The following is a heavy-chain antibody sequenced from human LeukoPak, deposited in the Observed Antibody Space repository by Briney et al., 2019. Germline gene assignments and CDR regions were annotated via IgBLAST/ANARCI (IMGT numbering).Heavy chain of an antibody. CDR3: ARELAAAGDDAFDI. CDR1: GGTFSSNA. D-gene: IGHD6-13*01. CDR2: IIPIFGTA. J-gene: IGHJ3*02. Sequence: SVKVSCKASGGTFSSNAICWVRQAPGQGLEWMGGIIPIFGTANYAQKFQGRVTITADKSTSTAYMELSSLRSEDTAVYYCARELAAAGDDAFDIWGQGTMVTVSS. V-gene: IGHV1-69*06.